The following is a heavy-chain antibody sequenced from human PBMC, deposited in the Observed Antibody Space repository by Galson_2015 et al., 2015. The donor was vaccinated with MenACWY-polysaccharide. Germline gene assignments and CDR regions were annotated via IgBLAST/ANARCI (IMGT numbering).Heavy chain of an antibody. V-gene: IGHV3-23*01. CDR2: ISGSGSNT. D-gene: IGHD3-16*01. J-gene: IGHJ5*02. CDR3: ARDERRSGSYGWFDP. CDR1: GFTFLNYA. Sequence: SLRLSCAASGFTFLNYAMNWVRQAPGKGLEWVSSISGSGSNTYYADSVKGRFTISRDNSKNTLYLQMNSLKAEDTAVYHCARDERRSGSYGWFDPWGQGTLVTVSS.